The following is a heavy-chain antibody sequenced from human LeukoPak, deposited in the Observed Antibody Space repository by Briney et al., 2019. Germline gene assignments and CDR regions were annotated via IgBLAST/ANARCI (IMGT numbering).Heavy chain of an antibody. Sequence: SETLSLTCAVYGGSFSGYYWSWIRQPPGKGLEWIGEINHSGSTNYNPSLKSRVTISVDTSKNQFSLKLSSVTAADTAVYYCARDLNYYGSGSYWYYFDYWGQGTLVTVSS. D-gene: IGHD3-10*01. J-gene: IGHJ4*02. V-gene: IGHV4-34*01. CDR1: GGSFSGYY. CDR3: ARDLNYYGSGSYWYYFDY. CDR2: INHSGST.